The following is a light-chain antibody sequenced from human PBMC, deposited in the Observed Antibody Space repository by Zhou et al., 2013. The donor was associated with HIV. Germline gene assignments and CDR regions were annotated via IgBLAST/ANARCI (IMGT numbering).Light chain of an antibody. CDR2: GGS. J-gene: IGKJ4*01. V-gene: IGKV3-20*01. CDR1: QGISTS. CDR3: QQYGSSPLT. Sequence: EVVLIQSPATLSLSPGETATLSCRASQGISTSLAWYQHKPGQAPRLLIFGGSSRATGIPDRFSASGSGTDFTLTISRLEPEDFAVYFCQQYGSSPLTFGGGTKLEIK.